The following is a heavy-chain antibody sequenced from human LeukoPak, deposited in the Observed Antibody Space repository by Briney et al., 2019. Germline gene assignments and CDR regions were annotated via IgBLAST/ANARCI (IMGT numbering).Heavy chain of an antibody. CDR3: ARDHDYGGNSLDY. CDR2: ISSTGSTI. V-gene: IGHV3-11*04. J-gene: IGHJ4*02. D-gene: IGHD4-23*01. CDR1: GFSLNYYY. Sequence: GGSLRLSCAASGFSLNYYYMNWIRQAPGKGLEWVSYISSTGSTIYYADSVKGRFTISKDNAKNSLYLQMNSVRAEDTAVYYCARDHDYGGNSLDYWGQGTLVTVSS.